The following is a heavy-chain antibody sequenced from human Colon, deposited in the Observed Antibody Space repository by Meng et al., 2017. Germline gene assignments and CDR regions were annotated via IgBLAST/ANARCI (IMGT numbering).Heavy chain of an antibody. CDR1: GGSFSGYY. Sequence: SETLSLTCAVYGGSFSGYYWSWIRQPPGKGLEWIGEIHHSGSTNYNPSLKSRVTISVDTSKNQFSLKLSSVDAADTAVYDCARGEDCSSTSCYGWFDPWAQGTQVTVSS. V-gene: IGHV4-34*01. J-gene: IGHJ5*02. CDR3: ARGEDCSSTSCYGWFDP. CDR2: IHHSGST. D-gene: IGHD2-2*01.